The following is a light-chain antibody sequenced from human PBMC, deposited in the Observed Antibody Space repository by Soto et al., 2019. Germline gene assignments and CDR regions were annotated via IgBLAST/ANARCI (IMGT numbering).Light chain of an antibody. J-gene: IGLJ3*02. CDR1: SSNIGAGFG. V-gene: IGLV1-40*01. CDR3: QTYDSYLRGSGV. Sequence: QAVVTQPPSVSGAPGQRVTIPCTGNSSNIGAGFGVNWYQQLPGTAPKLLIYRDTNRPSGVPERFSGSKSGTSASLAITGLRAEDEADYYCQTYDSYLRGSGVVGGGTKLTVL. CDR2: RDT.